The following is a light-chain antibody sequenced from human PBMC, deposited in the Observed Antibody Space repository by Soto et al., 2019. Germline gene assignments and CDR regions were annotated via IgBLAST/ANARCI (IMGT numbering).Light chain of an antibody. Sequence: EIVLTQSPGILSLSPGERATLSCRASQSVTTYLAWTQQKPGQAPRLLISGASSRATGIPDRFSGSGSGTDFTLTISRLEPEDFAVYYCQQYGTSQGTFGQGTKVDIK. V-gene: IGKV3-20*01. CDR1: QSVTTY. CDR3: QQYGTSQGT. CDR2: GAS. J-gene: IGKJ1*01.